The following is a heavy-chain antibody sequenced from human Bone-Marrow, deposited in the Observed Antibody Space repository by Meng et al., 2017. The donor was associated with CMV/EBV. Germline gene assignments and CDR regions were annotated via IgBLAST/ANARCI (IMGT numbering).Heavy chain of an antibody. Sequence: ASAKVSCKASGYTFTNYDINWVRQAPGQGLEWMGWMNPNIGNTGYAQKFQGRVTMTRDTSISTAYMELSSLRSEDTAVYYCARMWSLDNSNVNWFDPWGQGTLVTVSS. CDR1: GYTFTNYD. V-gene: IGHV1-8*01. CDR3: ARMWSLDNSNVNWFDP. J-gene: IGHJ5*02. D-gene: IGHD2/OR15-2a*01. CDR2: MNPNIGNT.